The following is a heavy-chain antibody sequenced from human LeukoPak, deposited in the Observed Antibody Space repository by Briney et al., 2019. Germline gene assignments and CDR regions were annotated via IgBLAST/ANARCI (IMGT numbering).Heavy chain of an antibody. CDR1: GFTFSSYA. D-gene: IGHD3-10*01. V-gene: IGHV3-23*01. CDR2: ISGSGGST. Sequence: GGSLRLSCAPSGFTFSSYAMIWVRQAPGKGLEWVSTISGSGGSTNYADSVKGRFTISRDNSKNTLYLQMNSLRAEDTAVYYCARDPRSGPYYSYDMDVWGKGTTVSVS. CDR3: ARDPRSGPYYSYDMDV. J-gene: IGHJ6*03.